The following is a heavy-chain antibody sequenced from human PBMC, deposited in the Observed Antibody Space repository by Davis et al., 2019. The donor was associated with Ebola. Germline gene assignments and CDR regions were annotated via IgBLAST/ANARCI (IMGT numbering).Heavy chain of an antibody. V-gene: IGHV3-23*01. D-gene: IGHD3-10*01. CDR2: TSGSGGTK. Sequence: PGGSLRLSCAASGFTFSNYAMSWVRQAPGKGLEWVSGTSGSGGTKYYADSVKGRFTISRDNSKNTLYLQMNSLRAEDTAVYYCAKYASFYYAVGSNWFDPWGQGTLVTVSS. J-gene: IGHJ5*02. CDR3: AKYASFYYAVGSNWFDP. CDR1: GFTFSNYA.